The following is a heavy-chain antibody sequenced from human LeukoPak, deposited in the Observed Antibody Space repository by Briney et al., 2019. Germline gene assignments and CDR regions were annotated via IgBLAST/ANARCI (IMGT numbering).Heavy chain of an antibody. J-gene: IGHJ5*02. Sequence: GASVKVSCKASGYTFTGYYMHWVRQAPGQGLEWMGWINPNSGGTNYAQKFQGRVTMTRDTSISTVYMELSSLRSEDTAVYYCAREGEESLEGIAVAGNKNWFDPWGQGTLVTVSS. V-gene: IGHV1-2*02. CDR3: AREGEESLEGIAVAGNKNWFDP. CDR2: INPNSGGT. CDR1: GYTFTGYY. D-gene: IGHD6-19*01.